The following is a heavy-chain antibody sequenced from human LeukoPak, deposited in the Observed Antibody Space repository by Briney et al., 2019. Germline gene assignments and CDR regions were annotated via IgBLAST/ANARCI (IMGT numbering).Heavy chain of an antibody. Sequence: GGSLRLSCAASGFAFSSYAMHWVRQAPGKGLEWVIVISYDGSNKYYADSVRGRFTISRDNSKNTLYLQMNSLRAEDTAVYYCAKELGTAVAGFDYWGQGTLVTVSS. D-gene: IGHD6-19*01. CDR3: AKELGTAVAGFDY. CDR1: GFAFSSYA. J-gene: IGHJ4*02. CDR2: ISYDGSNK. V-gene: IGHV3-30*04.